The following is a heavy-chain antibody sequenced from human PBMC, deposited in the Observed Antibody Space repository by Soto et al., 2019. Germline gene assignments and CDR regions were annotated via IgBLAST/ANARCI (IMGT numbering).Heavy chain of an antibody. D-gene: IGHD3-3*01. CDR3: ADRVLRTVFGLVTTTAIYFDF. CDR1: GFSLTTSGVG. V-gene: IGHV2-5*02. CDR2: IYWDDDK. J-gene: IGHJ4*02. Sequence: QITLKESGPTVVKPTETLTLTCTFSGFSLTTSGVGVGWVRQSPGKAPEWLALIYWDDDKRYSTSLNSRLIITKDTYKNQVVLTMANVDPADTATYYCADRVLRTVFGLVTTTAIYFDFWGPGTPVVVSS.